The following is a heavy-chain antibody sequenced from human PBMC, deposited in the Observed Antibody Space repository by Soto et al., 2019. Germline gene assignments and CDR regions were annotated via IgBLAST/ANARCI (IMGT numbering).Heavy chain of an antibody. CDR3: ARSPSMTTVSIDY. CDR1: GVTFSSYS. J-gene: IGHJ4*02. D-gene: IGHD4-17*01. Sequence: GGSLRLSCAASGVTFSSYSGNWVRQAPGKGLEWVSSISSSSSYIYYADSVKGRFTISRDNAKNSLYLQMNSLRAEDTAVYYCARSPSMTTVSIDYWGQGTLVTVSS. CDR2: ISSSSSYI. V-gene: IGHV3-21*01.